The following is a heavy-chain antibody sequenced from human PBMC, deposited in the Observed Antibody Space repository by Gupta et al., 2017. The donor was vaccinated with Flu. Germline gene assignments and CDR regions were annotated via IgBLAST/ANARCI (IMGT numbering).Heavy chain of an antibody. D-gene: IGHD3-22*01. CDR2: FDPEDGET. V-gene: IGHV1-24*01. CDR3: ATGYYDSSGYLEGRAFDI. Sequence: KGLEWMGGFDPEDGETIYAQKFQGRVTMTEDTSTDTAYMELSSLRSEDTAVYYCATGYYDSSGYLEGRAFDIWGQGTMVTVSS. J-gene: IGHJ3*02.